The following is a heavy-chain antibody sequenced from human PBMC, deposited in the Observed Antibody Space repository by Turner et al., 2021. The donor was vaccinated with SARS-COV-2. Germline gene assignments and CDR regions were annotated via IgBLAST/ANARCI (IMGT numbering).Heavy chain of an antibody. V-gene: IGHV4-31*03. CDR3: ARYLYYYGSGSSHSFDY. J-gene: IGHJ4*02. CDR1: GGSISSGGYY. CDR2: IYYSGST. Sequence: QVQLQESGPGLVKPSQTLSLTCTVSGGSISSGGYYWSWIRQHPGKGLEGIGYIYYSGSTYYNPSLKSRVTISVDTSKNQFSLKLSSVTAADTAVYYCARYLYYYGSGSSHSFDYWGQGTLVTVSS. D-gene: IGHD3-10*01.